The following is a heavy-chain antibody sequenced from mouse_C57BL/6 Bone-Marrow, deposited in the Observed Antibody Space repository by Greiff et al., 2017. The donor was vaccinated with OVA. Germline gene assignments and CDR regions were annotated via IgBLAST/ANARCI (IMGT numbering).Heavy chain of an antibody. CDR3: ARWGGYYGAY. CDR1: GYTFTSYW. CDR2: IHPNSGST. D-gene: IGHD1-1*01. V-gene: IGHV1-64*01. J-gene: IGHJ3*01. Sequence: VQRVESGAELVKPGASVKLSCKASGYTFTSYWMHWVKQRPGQGLEWIGMIHPNSGSTNYNEKFKSKATLTVDKSSSTAYMQLSSLTSEDSAVYYCARWGGYYGAYWGQGTLVTVSA.